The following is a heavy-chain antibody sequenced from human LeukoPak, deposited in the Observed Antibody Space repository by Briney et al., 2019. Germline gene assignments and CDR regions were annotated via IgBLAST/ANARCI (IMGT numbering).Heavy chain of an antibody. CDR2: INSSGGIA. D-gene: IGHD1-26*01. J-gene: IGHJ5*02. Sequence: GASLRLSCGTSGFTISSYGMTWVRQAPGKGLEWVSSINSSGGIAYYADSVKGRFTISRDNSRNTLFLQMNSLRAEDTAIYYCAKDQGELRFDPWGQGTLVTVSS. CDR1: GFTISSYG. V-gene: IGHV3-23*01. CDR3: AKDQGELRFDP.